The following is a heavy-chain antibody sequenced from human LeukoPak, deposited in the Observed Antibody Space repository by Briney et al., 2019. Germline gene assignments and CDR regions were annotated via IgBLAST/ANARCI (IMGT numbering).Heavy chain of an antibody. CDR1: GFTFSSYS. J-gene: IGHJ4*02. D-gene: IGHD3-16*02. Sequence: PGGSLRLSCAASGFTFSSYSMNWVRQAPGKGLEWVSSISSSSYIYYADSVKGRFTISRDNAKNSLYLQMNSLRAEDTAVYYCARDPYLGDYVWGSYRYVWGQGTLVTVSS. CDR2: ISSSSYI. CDR3: ARDPYLGDYVWGSYRYV. V-gene: IGHV3-21*01.